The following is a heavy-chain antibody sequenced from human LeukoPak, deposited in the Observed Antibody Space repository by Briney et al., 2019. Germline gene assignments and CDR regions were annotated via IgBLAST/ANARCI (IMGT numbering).Heavy chain of an antibody. V-gene: IGHV3-30-3*01. D-gene: IGHD3-22*01. CDR1: GFTFSSYA. Sequence: GGSLRLSCAASGFTFSSYAMHWVRQAPGKGLEWVAVISYDGSNKYYADSVKGRFTISRDNYKNTLYLKMNSLRAEDTAVYYCASNYDSSGYGHDYWGQGTLVTVSS. CDR3: ASNYDSSGYGHDY. J-gene: IGHJ4*02. CDR2: ISYDGSNK.